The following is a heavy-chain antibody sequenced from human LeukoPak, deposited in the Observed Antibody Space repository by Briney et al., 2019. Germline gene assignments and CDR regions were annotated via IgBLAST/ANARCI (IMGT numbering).Heavy chain of an antibody. CDR3: AKDLRWLQFLDY. CDR2: ITRSSAHI. D-gene: IGHD5-24*01. Sequence: GGSLRLSCAASRFAFSTYSMNWVRQLPGKGLEWVSSITRSSAHIFYADSVKGRFIISRDNAKNLLYLQMNSLRAEDTAVYYCAKDLRWLQFLDYWGQGTLVTVSS. CDR1: RFAFSTYS. V-gene: IGHV3-21*04. J-gene: IGHJ4*02.